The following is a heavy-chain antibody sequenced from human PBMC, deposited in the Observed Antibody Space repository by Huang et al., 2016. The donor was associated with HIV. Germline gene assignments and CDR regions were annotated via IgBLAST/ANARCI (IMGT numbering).Heavy chain of an antibody. CDR1: GFAFSSYG. D-gene: IGHD6-19*01. J-gene: IGHJ5*02. V-gene: IGHV3-21*02. Sequence: EVELVESGGGLVKPGGSLRLSCAASGFAFSSYGMNWVRQAAGKGLEWGALMGSDSSYIYYADSVKGRVTISRDNAKSSIYLQLDSLRAEDTAVYYCAYQQWLVGGLNHWGQGTLVVVSS. CDR3: AYQQWLVGGLNH. CDR2: MGSDSSYI.